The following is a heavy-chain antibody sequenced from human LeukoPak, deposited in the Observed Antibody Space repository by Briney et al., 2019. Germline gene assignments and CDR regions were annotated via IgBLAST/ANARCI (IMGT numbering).Heavy chain of an antibody. CDR1: GYIFTANY. D-gene: IGHD1-1*01. CDR2: ISPKTGGT. J-gene: IGHJ4*02. CDR3: GSQPGGNDNALDY. Sequence: ASVKVSCKASGYIFTANYIHWVRQAPGQGLEWMGWISPKTGGTKIPQKFQGRVTLTRGTSITTAYVEVSRLTSDDTAVYYCGSQPGGNDNALDYWGPGTQVTVSS. V-gene: IGHV1-2*02.